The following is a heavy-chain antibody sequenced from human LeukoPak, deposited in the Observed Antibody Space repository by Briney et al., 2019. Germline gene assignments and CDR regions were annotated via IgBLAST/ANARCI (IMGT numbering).Heavy chain of an antibody. D-gene: IGHD6-19*01. Sequence: PSETLSLTCTVSGGSISSYYWSWIRQPPGKGLEWIGSIYYSGSTNYNPSLKSRVTISVDTSKNQFSLKLSSVTAADTAVYYCASNGRYSSGWYGFDYWGQGTLVTVSS. CDR2: IYYSGST. J-gene: IGHJ4*02. CDR1: GGSISSYY. CDR3: ASNGRYSSGWYGFDY. V-gene: IGHV4-59*01.